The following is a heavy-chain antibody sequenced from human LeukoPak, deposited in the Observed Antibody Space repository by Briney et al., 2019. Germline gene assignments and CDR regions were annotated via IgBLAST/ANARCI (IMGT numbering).Heavy chain of an antibody. D-gene: IGHD4-11*01. V-gene: IGHV3-64*01. J-gene: IGHJ6*03. CDR2: ISTDGDNT. Sequence: GGSLRLSCAASGFTFRSYSMHWVRQAPGRGLEYVSAISTDGDNTYYANSVKGRFTISRDNAKNSLYLQMSSLRAEDMAVYYCTRVEETATTAAIIRKYSYYYYYMDVWGKGNTVTVSS. CDR3: TRVEETATTAAIIRKYSYYYYYMDV. CDR1: GFTFRSYS.